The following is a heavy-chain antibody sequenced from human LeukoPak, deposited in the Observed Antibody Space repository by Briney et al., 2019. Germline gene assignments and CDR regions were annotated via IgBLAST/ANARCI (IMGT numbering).Heavy chain of an antibody. CDR1: GFTFSTYA. CDR3: AKNAEWELPEYYFDY. D-gene: IGHD1-26*01. Sequence: GGSLRLSCAASGFTFSTYAMTWVRQAPGKGLEWVSTISGLGGGTYYADSVEGRFTISRVNSNNTLYLQMKSLRADDTAIYFCAKNAEWELPEYYFDYWGQGTLVTVPS. CDR2: ISGLGGGT. J-gene: IGHJ4*02. V-gene: IGHV3-23*01.